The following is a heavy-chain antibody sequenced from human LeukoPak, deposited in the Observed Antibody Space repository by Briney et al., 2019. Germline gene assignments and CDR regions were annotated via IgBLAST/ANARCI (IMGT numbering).Heavy chain of an antibody. J-gene: IGHJ5*02. V-gene: IGHV1-2*02. CDR3: ARKSAGFLTA. CDR2: IKPSSGDT. CDR1: GYTFTGYY. D-gene: IGHD2/OR15-2a*01. Sequence: ASVTVSCKASGYTFTGYYMHWVRQAPGQGLEWVGWIKPSSGDTLYEQKFQGRVTMTRDKSISSAYMELSSLGSDDTAVYYCARKSAGFLTAWGQGTLVTVSS.